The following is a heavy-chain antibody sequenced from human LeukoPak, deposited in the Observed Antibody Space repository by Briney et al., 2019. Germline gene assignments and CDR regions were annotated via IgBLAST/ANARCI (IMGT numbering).Heavy chain of an antibody. CDR1: GFTFSSYR. V-gene: IGHV3-7*01. CDR3: ARARGGPNY. J-gene: IGHJ4*02. CDR2: IKQDGSEK. D-gene: IGHD3-10*01. Sequence: GGSLRLSCAASGFTFSSYRMSWVRQAPGKGLEWVANIKQDGSEKYYVDSVKGRFTISRDNAKNSLYLQMNSLRAEDTAVYYCARARGGPNYWGQGTLVTVSS.